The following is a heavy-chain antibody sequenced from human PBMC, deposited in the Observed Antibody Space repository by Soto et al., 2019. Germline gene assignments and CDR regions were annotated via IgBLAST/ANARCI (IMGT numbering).Heavy chain of an antibody. CDR3: ARPYYDSSCYFGYFDY. CDR1: GYSFTSYW. J-gene: IGHJ4*02. Sequence: GESLKISCKGSGYSFTSYWIGWVRQMPGKGLEWMGIIYPGDSDTRYSPSFQGQVTFSADKSISTAYLQWSSLKASDTAMYYCARPYYDSSCYFGYFDYWGQGTLVTVSS. D-gene: IGHD3-22*01. CDR2: IYPGDSDT. V-gene: IGHV5-51*01.